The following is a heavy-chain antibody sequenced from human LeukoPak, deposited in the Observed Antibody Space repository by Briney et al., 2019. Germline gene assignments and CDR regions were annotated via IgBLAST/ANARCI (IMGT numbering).Heavy chain of an antibody. Sequence: GASVKVSCKASGGTFSSYAISWVRQAPGQGLEWMGRIIPILGIANYAQKFQGRVTITTDESTSTAYMELSSLRSEDTAVYYCASGYPLLSCDYWGQGTLVTVSS. V-gene: IGHV1-69*04. CDR2: IIPILGIA. CDR1: GGTFSSYA. D-gene: IGHD3-22*01. J-gene: IGHJ4*02. CDR3: ASGYPLLSCDY.